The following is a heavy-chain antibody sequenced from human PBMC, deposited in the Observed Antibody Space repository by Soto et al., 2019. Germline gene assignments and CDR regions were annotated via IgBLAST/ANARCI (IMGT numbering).Heavy chain of an antibody. D-gene: IGHD3-9*01. CDR2: IYYSGST. Sequence: SETLSLTCTVSGGSISSGGYYWSWIRQHPGKGLEWIGYIYYSGSTYYNPSLKSRVTISVDTSKNQFSLKLSSVTAADTAVYYCASQPNYDILTGLPWSDMDVWGQGTTVTVSS. CDR3: ASQPNYDILTGLPWSDMDV. CDR1: GGSISSGGYY. J-gene: IGHJ6*02. V-gene: IGHV4-31*03.